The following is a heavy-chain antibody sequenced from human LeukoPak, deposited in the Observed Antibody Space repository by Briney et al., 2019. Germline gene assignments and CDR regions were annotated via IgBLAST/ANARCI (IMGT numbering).Heavy chain of an antibody. CDR3: AHSQRNGIWGWFDP. D-gene: IGHD3-16*01. CDR1: GFSLPTPGVG. CDR2: IYWDDDK. J-gene: IGHJ5*02. V-gene: IGHV2-5*02. Sequence: SGPTLVNPTQTLTLTCTFSGFSLPTPGVGVGWIRQPPGKALEWLAVIYWDDDKRYSPSLKSRLTITKDTSKNQVVLTMTNMDPVDTATYYCAHSQRNGIWGWFDPWGPGVLVTVSS.